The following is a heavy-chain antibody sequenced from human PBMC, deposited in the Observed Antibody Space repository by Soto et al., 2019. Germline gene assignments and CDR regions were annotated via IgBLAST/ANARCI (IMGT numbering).Heavy chain of an antibody. Sequence: ASVKVSCKASGYTFTGYYMHWVRQAPGQGLEWMGWINPNSGGTNYAQKFQGWVTMTRDTSISTAYMELSRLRSDDTAVYYCARGSGITRLYGWFDPWGQGTLVTVSS. D-gene: IGHD1-26*01. CDR2: INPNSGGT. V-gene: IGHV1-2*04. CDR3: ARGSGITRLYGWFDP. J-gene: IGHJ5*02. CDR1: GYTFTGYY.